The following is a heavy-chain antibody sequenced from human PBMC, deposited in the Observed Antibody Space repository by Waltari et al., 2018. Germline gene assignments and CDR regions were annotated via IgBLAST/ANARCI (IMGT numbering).Heavy chain of an antibody. V-gene: IGHV3-53*02. CDR1: EFIVRNNY. CDR2: IYAGGGS. CDR3: ATLGAYLGAFEV. J-gene: IGHJ3*01. Sequence: EVQLVETGGALIHPGGSLRLSCAASEFIVRNNYMAWVRQAPGKGLEWVSVIYAGGGSDSADSVRGRLTISRDNSKNTLYLEMNALRPDDTAVYYCATLGAYLGAFEVWGRGTMVTVSS. D-gene: IGHD3-16*01.